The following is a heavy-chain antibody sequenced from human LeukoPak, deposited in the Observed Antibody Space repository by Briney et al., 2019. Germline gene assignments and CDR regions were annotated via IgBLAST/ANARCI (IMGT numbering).Heavy chain of an antibody. CDR2: ISGSGGST. CDR3: ARYYYDSSGYYPPYYYYMDV. V-gene: IGHV3-23*01. Sequence: GGSLRLSCAASGFTFSSYEMNWVRQAPGKGLEWVSAISGSGGSTYYADSVKGRFTISRDNSKNTLYLQMNSLRAGDTAVYYCARYYYDSSGYYPPYYYYMDVWGKGTTVTVSS. CDR1: GFTFSSYE. J-gene: IGHJ6*03. D-gene: IGHD3-22*01.